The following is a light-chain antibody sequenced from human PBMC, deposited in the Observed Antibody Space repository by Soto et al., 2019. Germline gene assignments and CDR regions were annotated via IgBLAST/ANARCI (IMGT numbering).Light chain of an antibody. CDR2: GASN. CDR3: QKYGTSPQT. J-gene: IGKJ1*01. CDR1: QSVSRNY. Sequence: EVVLTQSPVTLSLSPGEIATLSCNARQSVSRNYFAWYQQKPGQAPRLLISGASNSRASGVPDRFSGGGSGTDFILTISRLEPEDFAVYFCQKYGTSPQTFGQGTKVDIK. V-gene: IGKV3-20*01.